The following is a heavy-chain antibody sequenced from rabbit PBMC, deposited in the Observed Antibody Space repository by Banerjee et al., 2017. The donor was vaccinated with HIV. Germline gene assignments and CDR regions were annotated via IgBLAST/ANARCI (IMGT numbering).Heavy chain of an antibody. Sequence: QEQLEESGGGLVQPEGSLTLTCTASGFSFNNKYVMCWVRQAPGKGLGWVACIDAGGSGSAYYASWAKGRFTISKTSSTTVTLQMTSLTAADTATYFCARDLAGVIGWNFNLWGPGTLVTVS. CDR3: ARDLAGVIGWNFNL. J-gene: IGHJ4*01. V-gene: IGHV1S45*01. D-gene: IGHD4-1*01. CDR2: IDAGGSGSA. CDR1: GFSFNNKYV.